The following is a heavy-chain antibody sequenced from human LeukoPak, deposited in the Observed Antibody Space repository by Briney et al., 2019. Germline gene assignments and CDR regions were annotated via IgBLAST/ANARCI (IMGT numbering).Heavy chain of an antibody. V-gene: IGHV1-69*13. CDR3: ASRGYSWFDP. D-gene: IGHD5-12*01. CDR1: GGTFSSYA. Sequence: EASVKVSCKASGGTFSSYAISWVRQAPGQGLEWMGGIIPIFGTANYAQKFQGRVTITADESTSTAYMELSSLRSEDTAVYYCASRGYSWFDPWGQGALVTVSS. J-gene: IGHJ5*02. CDR2: IIPIFGTA.